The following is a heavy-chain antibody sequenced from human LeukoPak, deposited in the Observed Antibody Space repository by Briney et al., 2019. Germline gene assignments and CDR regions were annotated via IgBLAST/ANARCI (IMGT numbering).Heavy chain of an antibody. CDR2: IYCSGST. V-gene: IGHV4-39*01. CDR1: GGSISSSNYY. CDR3: GRGDYVWGSYRYYFDY. Sequence: SETLSLTCTVSGGSISSSNYYWGWIRQPPGKGLEWIGSIYCSGSTHYNPSLKSRVTISVDTSKNQFSLKLSSVTAADTAVYYCGRGDYVWGSYRYYFDYWGQGTLVTVSS. D-gene: IGHD3-16*02. J-gene: IGHJ4*02.